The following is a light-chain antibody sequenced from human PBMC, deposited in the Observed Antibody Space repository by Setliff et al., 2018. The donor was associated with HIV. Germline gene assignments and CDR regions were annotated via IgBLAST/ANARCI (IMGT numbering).Light chain of an antibody. CDR3: CSYAGSYSFFV. V-gene: IGLV2-11*01. CDR2: EVS. J-gene: IGLJ1*01. Sequence: QSVLTQPRSVSGSPGQSVTISCTGTSSDVGTYNYVSWYQQHPGKAPKLMIFEVSKRPSGVPDRFSGSKSGNTASLTISGLQAEDEADYYCCSYAGSYSFFVFGSGTRSPS. CDR1: SSDVGTYNY.